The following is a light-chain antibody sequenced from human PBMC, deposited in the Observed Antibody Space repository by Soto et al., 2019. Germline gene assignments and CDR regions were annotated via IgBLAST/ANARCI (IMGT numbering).Light chain of an antibody. V-gene: IGKV3-11*01. J-gene: IGKJ1*01. CDR2: DAS. CDR1: QSVSSY. CDR3: QPRSNWPRT. Sequence: EIVLTQSPATLSLSPGERATLSCRASQSVSSYLAWYQQKPGQAPRLLIYDASNRATGIPARFSGSGSVTDFTHTICSVLPEDFPVYYRQPRSNWPRTFGQGTKVEIK.